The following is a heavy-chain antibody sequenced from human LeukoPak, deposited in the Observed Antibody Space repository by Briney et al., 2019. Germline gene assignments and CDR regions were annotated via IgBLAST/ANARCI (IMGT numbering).Heavy chain of an antibody. D-gene: IGHD3-10*01. Sequence: MPSETLSLTCTVSGGSISSGSYYWSWIRQPAGKGLEWIGRIYTSGSTNYNPSLKSRVTISVDTSKNQFSLKLSSVTAADTAVYYCARVYGSGRQYFDYWGQGTLVTVSS. J-gene: IGHJ4*02. V-gene: IGHV4-61*02. CDR3: ARVYGSGRQYFDY. CDR1: GGSISSGSYY. CDR2: IYTSGST.